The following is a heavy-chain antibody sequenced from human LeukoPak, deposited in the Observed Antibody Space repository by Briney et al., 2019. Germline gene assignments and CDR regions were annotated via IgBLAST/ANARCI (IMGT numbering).Heavy chain of an antibody. CDR3: ARAAGWHQYYFDS. J-gene: IGHJ4*02. V-gene: IGHV3-66*01. CDR1: GVSVSSNY. Sequence: GGSLRLSCAASGVSVSSNYMSWVRQAPGKGLEWVSLIYGGVSTYYADSVKGRFTISRDNSKDTLYLQMNGLRADDTAVYYCARAAGWHQYYFDSWGQGTLVTVSS. CDR2: IYGGVST. D-gene: IGHD5-24*01.